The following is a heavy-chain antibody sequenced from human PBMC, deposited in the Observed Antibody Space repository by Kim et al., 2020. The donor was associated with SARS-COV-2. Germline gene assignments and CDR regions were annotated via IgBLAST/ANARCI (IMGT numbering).Heavy chain of an antibody. J-gene: IGHJ1*01. Sequence: GGSLRLSCAASGFTLSTNAMKWVRQAPGKGLEWVSSIGSDDGKQYANSAKGRFTISRDNSKNNLYLQLTGLIAEDTAVYFCVQDVLGLQQDFWGQGNLV. CDR1: GFTLSTNA. D-gene: IGHD2-15*01. CDR2: SIGSDDGK. CDR3: VQDVLGLQQDF. V-gene: IGHV3-23*01.